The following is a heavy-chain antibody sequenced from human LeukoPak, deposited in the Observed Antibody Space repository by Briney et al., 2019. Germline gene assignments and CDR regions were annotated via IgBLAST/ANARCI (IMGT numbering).Heavy chain of an antibody. CDR2: IKEDGSRE. CDR3: AIDTPGYGAYFW. Sequence: GGSLRLSCAASGFTFSTYWMTWVRQAPGKGLEWVANIKEDGSREYYVDSVKGRFNISRDNAKNSLYLEMDSLTAEDTRVYFCAIDTPGYGAYFWWGQGTLVSLSS. D-gene: IGHD5-12*01. J-gene: IGHJ1*01. V-gene: IGHV3-7*01. CDR1: GFTFSTYW.